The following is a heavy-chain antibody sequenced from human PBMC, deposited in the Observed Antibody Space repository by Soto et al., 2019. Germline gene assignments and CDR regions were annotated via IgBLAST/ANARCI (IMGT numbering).Heavy chain of an antibody. CDR3: ARDILQGGWFPFDY. D-gene: IGHD6-19*01. Sequence: GGSLILSCAASGFTFSSFGMHWVRQAHGKGLEWVAVIWYDGSNKHYADSVKGRFTISRDNSKNTLYLQMNSLRAEDTAVYYCARDILQGGWFPFDYRGQGTLVTVSS. V-gene: IGHV3-33*01. CDR2: IWYDGSNK. J-gene: IGHJ4*02. CDR1: GFTFSSFG.